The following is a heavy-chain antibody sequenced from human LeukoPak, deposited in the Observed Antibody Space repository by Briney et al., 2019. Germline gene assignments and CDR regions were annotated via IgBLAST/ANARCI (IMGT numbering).Heavy chain of an antibody. CDR3: TRGSEWTSGVSDY. J-gene: IGHJ4*02. Sequence: GRSLRLSCAASGFTFSSYAMHWVRQAPGKGLEWVSSISGTSTHIYYADSVKGRFTISRDNAQNSVYLQMNSLRAEDTAVYYCTRGSEWTSGVSDYWGQGTLVTVSS. CDR1: GFTFSSYA. D-gene: IGHD3-3*01. CDR2: ISGTSTHI. V-gene: IGHV3-21*01.